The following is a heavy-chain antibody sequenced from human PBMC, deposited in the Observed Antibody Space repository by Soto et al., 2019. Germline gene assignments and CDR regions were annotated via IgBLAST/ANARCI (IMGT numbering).Heavy chain of an antibody. Sequence: PGGSLRLSCAASGFTFSSYGMHWVRQAPGKGLEWVAVISYDGSNKYYADSVKGRFTISRDNSKNTLYLQMNSLRAEDTAVYYCASLTGYYYDSSGYYRPFDYWGQGTLVTVSS. D-gene: IGHD3-22*01. J-gene: IGHJ4*02. CDR3: ASLTGYYYDSSGYYRPFDY. CDR1: GFTFSSYG. CDR2: ISYDGSNK. V-gene: IGHV3-30*03.